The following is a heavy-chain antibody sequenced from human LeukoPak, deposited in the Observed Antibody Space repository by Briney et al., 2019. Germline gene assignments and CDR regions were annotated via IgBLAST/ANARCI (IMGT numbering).Heavy chain of an antibody. CDR2: MNPNSGNT. CDR3: ARDRMPYYYDSSGYYYYDY. J-gene: IGHJ4*02. D-gene: IGHD3-22*01. V-gene: IGHV1-8*01. CDR1: GYTFTSYD. Sequence: GASVKVSCKASGYTFTSYDINWVRQATGQGLEWMGWMNPNSGNTGYAQKFQGRVTMTRNTSISTAYMELSSLRSEDTAVYYCARDRMPYYYDSSGYYYYDYWGQGTLVTVSS.